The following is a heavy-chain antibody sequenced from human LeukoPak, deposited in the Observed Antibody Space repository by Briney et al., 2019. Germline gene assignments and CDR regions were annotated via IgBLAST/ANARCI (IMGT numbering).Heavy chain of an antibody. Sequence: GGSLRLSCAASGFTFSSYAMSWVRQAPGKGLEWVSAISGSGGSTYYADSVKGWFTISRDNSKNTLYLQMNSLRAEDTAVYYCATSREESSGWFQENYYFDYWGQGTLVTVSS. CDR2: ISGSGGST. CDR1: GFTFSSYA. CDR3: ATSREESSGWFQENYYFDY. V-gene: IGHV3-23*01. D-gene: IGHD6-19*01. J-gene: IGHJ4*02.